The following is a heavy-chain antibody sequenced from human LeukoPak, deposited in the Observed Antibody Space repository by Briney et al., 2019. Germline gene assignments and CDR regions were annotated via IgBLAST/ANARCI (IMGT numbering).Heavy chain of an antibody. CDR2: ISSSGSTI. J-gene: IGHJ4*02. CDR3: ARERTVIAANFDY. D-gene: IGHD6-6*01. Sequence: GGSLRLSCAASGFTFSDYYMSWIRQAPGKGLEWVSYISSSGSTIYYADSVKGRFTISRDNAKNSLYLQMNSLRAEDTAVYYCARERTVIAANFDYWGQGTLVTVSS. CDR1: GFTFSDYY. V-gene: IGHV3-11*04.